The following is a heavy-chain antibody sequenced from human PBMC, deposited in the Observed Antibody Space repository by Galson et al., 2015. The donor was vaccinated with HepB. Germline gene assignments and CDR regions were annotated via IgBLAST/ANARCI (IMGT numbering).Heavy chain of an antibody. CDR1: GYTFAAYY. D-gene: IGHD5-18*01. CDR3: ARDPDTVKGAHSDY. J-gene: IGHJ4*02. V-gene: IGHV1-2*02. Sequence: SVKVSCKASGYTFAAYYMHWVRQAPGQGLEWVGWINPNTGVTYYAQKFQGRVTMTRDTSISTSYMELSSLRSDDTAVYFCARDPDTVKGAHSDYWGQGTLVTVSS. CDR2: INPNTGVT.